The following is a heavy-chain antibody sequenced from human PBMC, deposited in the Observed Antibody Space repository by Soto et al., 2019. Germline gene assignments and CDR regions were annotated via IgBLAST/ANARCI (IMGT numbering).Heavy chain of an antibody. V-gene: IGHV4-30-4*01. CDR2: IYYSGST. CDR3: ARGTAAGIFDY. D-gene: IGHD6-13*01. CDR1: GGSISSGDYC. J-gene: IGHJ4*02. Sequence: SETLSLTCTVSGGSISSGDYCWSWIRQPPGKGLEWIGYIYYSGSTYYNPSLKSRVTISVDTSKNQFSLKLSSVTAADTAVYYCARGTAAGIFDYWGQGTLVTVSS.